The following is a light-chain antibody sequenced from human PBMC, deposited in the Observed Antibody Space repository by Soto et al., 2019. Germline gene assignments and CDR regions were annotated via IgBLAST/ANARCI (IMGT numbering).Light chain of an antibody. CDR2: EVS. CDR3: QSYDATNQV. CDR1: SSDVGGYNY. V-gene: IGLV2-14*01. Sequence: QSVLTQPASVSGSPGQSITISCTGTSSDVGGYNYVSWYQQHPGKAPKLMIYEVSNRPSGVSNRFSGSIDSSSNSASLTISGLETEDEADYFCQSYDATNQVFGGGTKVTVL. J-gene: IGLJ3*02.